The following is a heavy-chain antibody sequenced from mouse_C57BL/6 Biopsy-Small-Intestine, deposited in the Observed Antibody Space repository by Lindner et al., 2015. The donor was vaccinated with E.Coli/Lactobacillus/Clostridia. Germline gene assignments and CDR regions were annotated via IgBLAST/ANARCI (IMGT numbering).Heavy chain of an antibody. D-gene: IGHD2-1*01. V-gene: IGHV1-18*01. CDR2: INPNTGAT. CDR1: GYTFTDYY. CDR3: ARESGPITSTTNDPFPF. J-gene: IGHJ3*01. Sequence: SVKVSCKASGYTFTDYYMHWVRQAPGQGLEWMGWINPNTGATNYAHNFQGRVTMIRDTSVTTAYMELARLRSDDTAVYYCARESGPITSTTNDPFPFWGQGTMVTVSS.